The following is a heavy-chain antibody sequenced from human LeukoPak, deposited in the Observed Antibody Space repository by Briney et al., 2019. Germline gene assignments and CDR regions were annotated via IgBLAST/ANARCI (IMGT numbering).Heavy chain of an antibody. D-gene: IGHD6-13*01. CDR3: ARGPPRLYSNLSGSAFFDP. CDR2: MNHNSGNT. CDR1: GYTYTSYD. J-gene: IGHJ5*01. V-gene: IGHV1-8*01. Sequence: GAAVKLSCKASGYTYTSYDINWVRQAAALGLEWMGWMNHNSGNTGYAQRFQGRVTMTRNSSITTAYMELSSLRFEDTAVYYCARGPPRLYSNLSGSAFFDPWGQGTLVTVSS.